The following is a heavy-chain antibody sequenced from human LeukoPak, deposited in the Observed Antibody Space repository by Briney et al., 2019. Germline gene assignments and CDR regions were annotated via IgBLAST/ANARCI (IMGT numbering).Heavy chain of an antibody. D-gene: IGHD6-13*01. CDR2: IYYSGST. CDR1: GGSISSSSYY. Sequence: PSETLSLTCTVSGGSISSSSYYWGWIRQPPGKGLEWIGSIYYSGSTYYNPSLKSRVTISVDTSKNQFSLKLSSVTAADTAVYYCARRVKEAALFDYWGQGTLVTVSS. CDR3: ARRVKEAALFDY. V-gene: IGHV4-39*07. J-gene: IGHJ4*02.